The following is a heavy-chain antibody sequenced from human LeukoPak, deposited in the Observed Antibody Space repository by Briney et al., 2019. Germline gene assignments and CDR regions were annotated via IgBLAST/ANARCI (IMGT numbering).Heavy chain of an antibody. CDR1: GFTFSTYA. J-gene: IGHJ4*02. V-gene: IGHV3-23*01. CDR3: ANRGRTAVGTYYFDY. Sequence: PGGSLRLSCAASGFTFSTYAMSWVRQAPGKGLEWVSLVSSNGMNTHYADSVKGRFTISRDNSKNTVYLQVNSLRAKDTAVYYCANRGRTAVGTYYFDYWGQGTLVTVSS. CDR2: VSSNGMNT. D-gene: IGHD3-16*01.